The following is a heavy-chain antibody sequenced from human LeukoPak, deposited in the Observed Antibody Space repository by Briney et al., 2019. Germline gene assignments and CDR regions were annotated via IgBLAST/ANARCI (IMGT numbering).Heavy chain of an antibody. Sequence: ETLSLTCTVSGDSITGYYWGWIRQPPGKGLEWIGNIYYTGNTYYNASLKSRVTISFDTSKNQFSLSLTSVTAADTAVYYCTKRRGYSFGFDYYYMDVWGKGTTVTISS. CDR2: IYYTGNT. J-gene: IGHJ6*03. CDR3: TKRRGYSFGFDYYYMDV. D-gene: IGHD5-18*01. V-gene: IGHV4-39*01. CDR1: GDSITGYY.